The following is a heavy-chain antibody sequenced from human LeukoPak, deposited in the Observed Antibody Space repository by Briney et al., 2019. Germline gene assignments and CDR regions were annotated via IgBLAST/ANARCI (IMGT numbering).Heavy chain of an antibody. CDR1: GFAFNNDA. J-gene: IGHJ6*03. Sequence: GGSLRLSCSASGFAFNNDAMTWVRQPPGKGLEWVSTIVGDSTIEYYADSVKGRFTISSDNSKTMLFLHMNSLRAEDTAIYYCARQPYFYYYLDVWGKGTTVTVTS. CDR2: IVGDSTIE. D-gene: IGHD5-18*01. V-gene: IGHV3-23*01. CDR3: ARQPYFYYYLDV.